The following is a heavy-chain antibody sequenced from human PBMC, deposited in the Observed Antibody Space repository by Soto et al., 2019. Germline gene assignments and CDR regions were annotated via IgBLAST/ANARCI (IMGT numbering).Heavy chain of an antibody. D-gene: IGHD3-10*01. Sequence: ASVKVSCKASGYTFTSYYMHWVRQAPGQGLEWMGIINPSGGSTSYAQKFQGRVTMTRDTSISTAYMELSRLRSDDTAVYYCARGGSLWFGELSAYYYGMDVWGQGTTVTVSS. CDR1: GYTFTSYY. V-gene: IGHV1-46*01. CDR2: INPSGGST. J-gene: IGHJ6*02. CDR3: ARGGSLWFGELSAYYYGMDV.